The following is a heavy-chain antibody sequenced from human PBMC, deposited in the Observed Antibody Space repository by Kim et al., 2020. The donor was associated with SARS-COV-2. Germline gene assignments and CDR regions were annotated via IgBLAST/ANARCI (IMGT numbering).Heavy chain of an antibody. D-gene: IGHD2-2*01. Sequence: SVKVSCKASGGTFSSYAISWGRQAPGQGLEWMGGIIPIFGTANYAQKFQGRVTITADESTRTAYTELSSLRSEDTAVYYWARDDVVGPAAFGRDCYYYG. CDR3: ARDDVVGPAAFGRDCYYYG. CDR1: GGTFSSYA. V-gene: IGHV1-69*13. CDR2: IIPIFGTA. J-gene: IGHJ6*01.